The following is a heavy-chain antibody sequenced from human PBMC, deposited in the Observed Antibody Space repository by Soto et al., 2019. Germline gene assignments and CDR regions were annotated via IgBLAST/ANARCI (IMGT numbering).Heavy chain of an antibody. V-gene: IGHV3-21*01. CDR1: GFTFSSYS. J-gene: IGHJ4*02. Sequence: GGSLRLSCAGSGFTFSSYSMNWVRQAPGKGLEWVSSISSSSSYIYYTDSLRGRFTISRDNAKNSLYLQMNSLRAEDTAVYYCASGDYGEPFDYWGQGTLVTVSS. CDR3: ASGDYGEPFDY. CDR2: ISSSSSYI. D-gene: IGHD4-17*01.